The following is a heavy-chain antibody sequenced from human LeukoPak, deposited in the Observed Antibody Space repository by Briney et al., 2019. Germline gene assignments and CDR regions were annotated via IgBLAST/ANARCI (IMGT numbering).Heavy chain of an antibody. V-gene: IGHV3-7*01. Sequence: TGGSLRLPCAASGFTFSTFGMSRVRQAPGKGLEWVANIKQDGSEKYYVDSVKGRFTISRDNAKNSLFLLLSSLRAEDTAVYYCARGPRYFDLWGRGTLVTVSS. CDR3: ARGPRYFDL. CDR1: GFTFSTFG. J-gene: IGHJ2*01. CDR2: IKQDGSEK.